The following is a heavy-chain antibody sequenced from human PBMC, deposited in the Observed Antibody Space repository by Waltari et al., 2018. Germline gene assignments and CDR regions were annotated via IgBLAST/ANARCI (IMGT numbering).Heavy chain of an antibody. Sequence: QVQLVQSGAEVKKPGSSVKVSCKASGGPFSSYAISWVRQAPGQGLEWMGGIIPIFGTANYAQKFQGRVTITADESTSTAYMELSSLRSEDTAVYYCARDGVVVVLDRPYGMDVWGQGTTVTVSS. J-gene: IGHJ6*02. D-gene: IGHD2-2*01. CDR1: GGPFSSYA. CDR3: ARDGVVVVLDRPYGMDV. CDR2: IIPIFGTA. V-gene: IGHV1-69*01.